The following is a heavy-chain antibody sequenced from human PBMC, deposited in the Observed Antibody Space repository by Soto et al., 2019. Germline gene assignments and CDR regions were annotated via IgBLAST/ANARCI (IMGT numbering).Heavy chain of an antibody. Sequence: VQLVESGGGVVQPGRSLRLSCAASGFTFSSYGMHWVRQAPGKGLEWVAVISYDGSNKYYEDSVKGRFTISRDNSKNTLYLQMNSLRAEDTAVYYCAKDLIRGTGGYWGQGTLVTVSS. D-gene: IGHD1-1*01. V-gene: IGHV3-30*18. CDR1: GFTFSSYG. CDR2: ISYDGSNK. CDR3: AKDLIRGTGGY. J-gene: IGHJ4*02.